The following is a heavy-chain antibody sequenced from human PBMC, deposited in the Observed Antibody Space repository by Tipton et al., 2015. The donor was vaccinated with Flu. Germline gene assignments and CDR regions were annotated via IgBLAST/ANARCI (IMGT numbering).Heavy chain of an antibody. CDR3: ARVAGHWASGVCYTWGYFDP. D-gene: IGHD2-2*02. CDR1: GGSINSGGYS. Sequence: TLSLTCAVSGGSINSGGYSWTWIRQPPGKGLEWIGYISHTGSAYYNPSVQSRVPISADRSKNQFSLSLRSVTAADTAVYYCARVAGHWASGVCYTWGYFDPWGQGTLVTVSS. J-gene: IGHJ5*02. V-gene: IGHV4-30-2*01. CDR2: ISHTGSA.